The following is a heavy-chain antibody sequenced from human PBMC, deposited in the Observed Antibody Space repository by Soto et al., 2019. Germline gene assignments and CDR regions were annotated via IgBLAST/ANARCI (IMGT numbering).Heavy chain of an antibody. D-gene: IGHD2-21*02. CDR2: IYYSGST. CDR3: ARHVIVVVTAPIDY. V-gene: IGHV4-39*01. CDR1: GGSISSSSYY. J-gene: IGHJ4*02. Sequence: PSETLSLTCTVSGGSISSSSYYWGWIRQPPGKGLEWIGSIYYSGSTYYNPSLKSRVTISVDTSKNQFSLKLSSVTAADTAVYYCARHVIVVVTAPIDYWGQGTLVTVSS.